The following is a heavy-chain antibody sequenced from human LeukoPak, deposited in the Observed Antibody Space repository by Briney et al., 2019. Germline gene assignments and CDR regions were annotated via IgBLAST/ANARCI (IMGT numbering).Heavy chain of an antibody. CDR1: GYTFSSYY. V-gene: IGHV1-46*01. CDR3: ATDSSGFYYFDY. J-gene: IGHJ4*02. D-gene: IGHD3-22*01. Sequence: ASVKVSCKASGYTFSSYYIHWVRQAPGQGPEWMGIINPSGVITSYAQKFQGRVTMTRDTSTSTVYMELSSLGSEDTAVYYCATDSSGFYYFDYWGQGTLVTVSS. CDR2: INPSGVIT.